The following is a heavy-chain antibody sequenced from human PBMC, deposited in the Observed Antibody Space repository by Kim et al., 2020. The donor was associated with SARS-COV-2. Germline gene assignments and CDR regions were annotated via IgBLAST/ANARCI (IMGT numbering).Heavy chain of an antibody. D-gene: IGHD5-12*01. CDR3: ARELGDGYNDY. CDR2: T. J-gene: IGHJ4*02. Sequence: TTYTPSLKSRVTISVDTSKNQFSLKLSSVTAADTAVYYCARELGDGYNDYWGQGTLVTVSS. V-gene: IGHV4-59*01.